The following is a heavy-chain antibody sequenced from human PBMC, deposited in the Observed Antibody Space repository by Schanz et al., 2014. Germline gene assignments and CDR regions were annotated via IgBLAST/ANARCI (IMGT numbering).Heavy chain of an antibody. CDR3: AKDLGTRGVGATLDY. D-gene: IGHD1-26*01. V-gene: IGHV3-30*18. J-gene: IGHJ4*02. CDR1: GFSFSDYG. CDR2: VGDTGTTK. Sequence: QVQLVESGGSVVQPGRSLRLSCAGSGFSFSDYGMHWVRQAPGRGLEWVAVVGDTGTTKFYADSVKGRFTISRDNFDDIVYLQMNGLRAEDTAKYFCAKDLGTRGVGATLDYWGQGTLVTVSS.